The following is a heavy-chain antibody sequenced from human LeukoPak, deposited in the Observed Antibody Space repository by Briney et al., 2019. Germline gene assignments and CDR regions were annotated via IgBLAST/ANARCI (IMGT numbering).Heavy chain of an antibody. V-gene: IGHV3-30*04. D-gene: IGHD2-2*01. J-gene: IGHJ4*02. CDR3: ESDKGDSYLSSFDS. Sequence: GMSLTLSCAPSGFSFSSYVMQWVRQAPGRGLDWVAFISYDGSKEYYADSLKGPFTIARDNSKNTLYLQTNSLRAADTAVYSCESDKGDSYLSSFDSWGQGNLVPVSS. CDR2: ISYDGSKE. CDR1: GFSFSSYV.